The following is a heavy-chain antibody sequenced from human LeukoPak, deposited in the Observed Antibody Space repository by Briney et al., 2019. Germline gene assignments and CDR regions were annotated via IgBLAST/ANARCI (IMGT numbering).Heavy chain of an antibody. CDR3: AREYQGSWLTVTTLNYYYYYMDV. Sequence: GGSLRLSCAASGFTFSDYYMSWIRQAPGKGLEWVSYISSSGSTIYYADSVKGRFTISRDNAKNSLYLQMNSLRAEDTAVYYCAREYQGSWLTVTTLNYYYYYMDVWGKGTTVTISS. D-gene: IGHD4-17*01. CDR1: GFTFSDYY. CDR2: ISSSGSTI. J-gene: IGHJ6*03. V-gene: IGHV3-11*01.